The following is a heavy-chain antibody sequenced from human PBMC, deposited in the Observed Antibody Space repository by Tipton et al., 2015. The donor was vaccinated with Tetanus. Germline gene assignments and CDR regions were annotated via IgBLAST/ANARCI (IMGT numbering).Heavy chain of an antibody. CDR2: IDPNSGDT. CDR1: GYTFTGYY. CDR3: ARDRGDYIYYGMDV. Sequence: QLVQSGAELKKPGASVKVSCTASGYTFTGYYMYWVRQAPGQGLEWVGWIDPNSGDTIYAQNFQGRVTMTRDTSMSTVYMELSRLRTDDTAVYYCARDRGDYIYYGMDVWGQGTTVTVSS. J-gene: IGHJ6*02. D-gene: IGHD3-22*01. V-gene: IGHV1-2*02.